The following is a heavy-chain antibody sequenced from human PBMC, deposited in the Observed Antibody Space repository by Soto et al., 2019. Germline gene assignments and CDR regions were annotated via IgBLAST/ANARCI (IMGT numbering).Heavy chain of an antibody. CDR3: ASTPVAARYFDY. V-gene: IGHV3-7*01. CDR1: GFTFNSAW. Sequence: PGGSLRLSCSVSGFTFNSAWMSWVRQAPGKGLEWVVNINQDGNEKFYVDSVMGRFTISRDNAKNSLFLQMNSLRVEDTAVYYCASTPVAARYFDYWGRGTLVTVS. CDR2: INQDGNEK. J-gene: IGHJ4*02. D-gene: IGHD6-6*01.